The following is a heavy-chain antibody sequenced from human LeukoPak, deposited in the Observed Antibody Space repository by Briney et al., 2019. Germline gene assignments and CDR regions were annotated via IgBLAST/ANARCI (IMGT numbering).Heavy chain of an antibody. CDR3: ASREGYCSSTSCFNWFDP. V-gene: IGHV1-69*05. CDR1: GGTFSSYA. J-gene: IGHJ5*02. D-gene: IGHD2-2*01. CDR2: IIPIFGTA. Sequence: SVKVSCKASGGTFSSYAISWVRQAPGQGLDWMGGIIPIFGTANYAQKFQGRVTITTDESTSTAYMELSSLRSEDTAVYYCASREGYCSSTSCFNWFDPWGQGTLATVSS.